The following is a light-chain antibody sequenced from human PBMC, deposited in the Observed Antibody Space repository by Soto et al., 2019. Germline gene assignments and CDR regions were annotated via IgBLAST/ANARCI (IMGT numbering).Light chain of an antibody. J-gene: IGKJ3*01. Sequence: EIVLTQSPGTLSLSPGERATLSCRASQSVSSSYLAWYQQKPGQAPRLLISGASSRATGIPDRFSGSGSGTDFNLTISRLEPEDFALSYCQQHGSLPRLFTFGHGTKLDIK. V-gene: IGKV3-20*01. CDR2: GAS. CDR1: QSVSSSY. CDR3: QQHGSLPRLFT.